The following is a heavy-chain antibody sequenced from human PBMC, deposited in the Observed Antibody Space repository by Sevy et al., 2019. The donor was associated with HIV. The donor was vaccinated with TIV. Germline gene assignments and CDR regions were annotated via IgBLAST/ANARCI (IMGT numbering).Heavy chain of an antibody. CDR3: AKTLQKLPFHPHYFDY. D-gene: IGHD2-21*02. Sequence: GGSLRLSCGVSGFALRSYTMNWVRQAPGKGLEWVASISATGGSTYYADSVKGRFTISRDVSKSTLYLQMNSLTAEDTAMFHYAKTLQKLPFHPHYFDYWGQGTLVTVSS. V-gene: IGHV3-23*01. CDR1: GFALRSYT. CDR2: ISATGGST. J-gene: IGHJ4*02.